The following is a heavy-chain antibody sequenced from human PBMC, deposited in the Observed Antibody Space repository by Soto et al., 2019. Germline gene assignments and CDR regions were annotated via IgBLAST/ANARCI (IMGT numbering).Heavy chain of an antibody. CDR3: AKDLGGIAVAGTVYFDP. CDR2: ISYDGSNK. J-gene: IGHJ5*02. Sequence: PGGSLRLSCAASGFTFSSYGMHWVRQAPGKGLEWVAVISYDGSNKYYADSVKGRFTIPRDNSKNTLYLQMNSLRAEDTAVYYCAKDLGGIAVAGTVYFDPWGQGTLVTVSS. D-gene: IGHD6-19*01. CDR1: GFTFSSYG. V-gene: IGHV3-30*18.